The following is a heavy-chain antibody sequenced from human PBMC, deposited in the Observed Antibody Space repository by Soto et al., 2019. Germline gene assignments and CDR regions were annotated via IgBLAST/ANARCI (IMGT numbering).Heavy chain of an antibody. J-gene: IGHJ4*02. Sequence: QVQLVESGGGVVQPGRSLRLFCAASGFTFSNYAVHWVRQAPGKGLEWMAVISYDGNSKYYADSVKGRFTISRDNSEDTLFLQMNSLRAEDTAVYYCARERFSIAFDYWGQGTLVTVSS. CDR3: ARERFSIAFDY. D-gene: IGHD2-2*01. CDR1: GFTFSNYA. CDR2: ISYDGNSK. V-gene: IGHV3-30-3*01.